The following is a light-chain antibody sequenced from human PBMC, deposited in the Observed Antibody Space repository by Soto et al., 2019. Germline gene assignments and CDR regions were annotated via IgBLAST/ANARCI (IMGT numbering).Light chain of an antibody. J-gene: IGKJ3*01. CDR3: QQYGTPLFT. CDR2: GAS. CDR1: QSVTNNF. Sequence: EIVLTQSPGTLSLSPGERATLSCGASQSVTNNFLAWYQQKPGLAPRLLIYGASSRATGVPDRFSGSGSGTDFTLTISRLEPGDFAVYYCQQYGTPLFTFGPGTKVDIK. V-gene: IGKV3-20*01.